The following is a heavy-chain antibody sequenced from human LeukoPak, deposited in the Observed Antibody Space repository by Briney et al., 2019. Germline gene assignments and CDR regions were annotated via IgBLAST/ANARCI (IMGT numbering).Heavy chain of an antibody. V-gene: IGHV3-9*01. CDR1: GFTFDDYA. J-gene: IGHJ5*02. CDR2: ISWNSGSI. CDR3: AKGPNYYDSSGYPFDP. D-gene: IGHD3-22*01. Sequence: GRSLRLSCAASGFTFDDYAMHWVRQAPGKGLEWVSGISWNSGSIGYADSVKGRFTISRDNAKNSLYLQMNSLRAEDTALYYCAKGPNYYDSSGYPFDPWGQGTLVTVSS.